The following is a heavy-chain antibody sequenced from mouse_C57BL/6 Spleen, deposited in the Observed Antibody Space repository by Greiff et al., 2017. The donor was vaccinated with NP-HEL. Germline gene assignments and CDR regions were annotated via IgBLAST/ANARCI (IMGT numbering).Heavy chain of an antibody. D-gene: IGHD1-1*01. CDR1: GYSITSGYY. V-gene: IGHV3-6*01. CDR3: AREGYDGSLDY. Sequence: VQLKESGPGLVKPSQSLSLTCSVTGYSITSGYYWNWIRQFPGNKLEWMGYISYDGSNNYNPSLKNLISITRDTSKNQFFLKLNSVTTEDTATYYCAREGYDGSLDYWGQGTSVTVSS. J-gene: IGHJ4*01. CDR2: ISYDGSN.